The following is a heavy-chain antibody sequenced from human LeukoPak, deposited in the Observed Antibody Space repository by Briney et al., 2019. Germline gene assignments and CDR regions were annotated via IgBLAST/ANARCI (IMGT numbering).Heavy chain of an antibody. J-gene: IGHJ6*02. Sequence: SVKVSCKASGGTFSSYAISWVRLAPGQGLEWMGGIIPIFGTANYAQKFQGRVTITADESTSTAYTELSSLRSEDTAVYYCARDPYCSSTSCYGEVGYYYYGMDVWGQGTTITVSS. CDR1: GGTFSSYA. CDR2: IIPIFGTA. V-gene: IGHV1-69*13. CDR3: ARDPYCSSTSCYGEVGYYYYGMDV. D-gene: IGHD2-2*01.